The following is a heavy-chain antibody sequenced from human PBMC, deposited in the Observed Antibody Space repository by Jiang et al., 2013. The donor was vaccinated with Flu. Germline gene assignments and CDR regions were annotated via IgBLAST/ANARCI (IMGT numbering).Heavy chain of an antibody. CDR1: GGSISSSSYY. CDR3: ARLGTPYGMDV. J-gene: IGHJ6*02. Sequence: VQLVESGPGLVKSSETLSLTCSVSGGSISSSSYYWGWIRQPPGKGLEWIGKIYYSGDTFCNPSLKSRVAISLDTSKNQFSLKLNSVTAADTAVYYCARLGTPYGMDVWGRGTTVTVSS. V-gene: IGHV4-39*01. D-gene: IGHD7-27*01. CDR2: IYYSGDT.